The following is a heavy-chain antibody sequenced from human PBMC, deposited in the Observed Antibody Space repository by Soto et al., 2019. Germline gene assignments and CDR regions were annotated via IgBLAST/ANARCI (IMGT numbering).Heavy chain of an antibody. Sequence: QVQLEESGGGVVQPGGSLRLSCAASGLIFRTYAMHWVRQAPGKGLEWVAVISSDGSDKKYADSMKGRFTISRHNSKSTLFLQMSSLRAEDTAVYYCAREAIAAAGPLDYWGPGTLVIVSS. CDR1: GLIFRTYA. CDR3: AREAIAAAGPLDY. CDR2: ISSDGSDK. D-gene: IGHD6-13*01. V-gene: IGHV3-33*01. J-gene: IGHJ4*02.